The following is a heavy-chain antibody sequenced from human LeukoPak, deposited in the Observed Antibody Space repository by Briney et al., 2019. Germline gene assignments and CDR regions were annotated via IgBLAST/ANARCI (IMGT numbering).Heavy chain of an antibody. D-gene: IGHD4-23*01. CDR2: INTDGSHI. CDR1: GFTFSSYW. J-gene: IGHJ4*02. CDR3: ARLKDYGGNSGVGY. Sequence: GGSLRLSCAVSGFTFSSYWMLWVRQAPGKGLVWVSRINTDGSHITYADSVKGRFTISRDNVQNTLYLQMHSLRAEDTAVYFCARLKDYGGNSGVGYWGQGTLVTVSS. V-gene: IGHV3-74*01.